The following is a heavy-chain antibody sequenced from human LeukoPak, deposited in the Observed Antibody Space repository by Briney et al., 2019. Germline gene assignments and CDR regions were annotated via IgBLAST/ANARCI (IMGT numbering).Heavy chain of an antibody. V-gene: IGHV1-2*02. CDR1: GYTFTGYY. CDR3: ARYNWNLGYDY. J-gene: IGHJ4*02. Sequence: ASVKVSCKASGYTFTGYYMHWVRQAPGQGLEWMGWINPNSGDTNYAQNFQGRVTMTRDTSTSTAYMELRSLRSDDTAVYYCARYNWNLGYDYWGQGTLVTVSS. CDR2: INPNSGDT. D-gene: IGHD1-20*01.